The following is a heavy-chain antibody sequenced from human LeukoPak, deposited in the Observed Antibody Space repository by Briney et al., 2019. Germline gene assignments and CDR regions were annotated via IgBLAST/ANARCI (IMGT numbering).Heavy chain of an antibody. CDR2: FDPEDGET. V-gene: IGHV1-24*01. CDR3: ATGRSYYYYMDV. Sequence: ASVKVSCKVSGYTLTELSMHWVRQAPGKGLEWMGGFDPEDGETIYAQKFQGRVTMTEDTSTDTAYMELSSLRSEDTAVYYCATGRSYYYYMDVWGKGTTVTVPS. CDR1: GYTLTELS. J-gene: IGHJ6*03.